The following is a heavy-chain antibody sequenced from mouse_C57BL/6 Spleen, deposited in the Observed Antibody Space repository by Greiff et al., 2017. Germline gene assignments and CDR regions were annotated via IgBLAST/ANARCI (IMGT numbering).Heavy chain of an antibody. CDR2: IYPGSGST. CDR1: GYTFTSYW. D-gene: IGHD2-3*01. CDR3: AREGYDGYYDAMDY. V-gene: IGHV1-55*01. Sequence: QVQLQQPGAELVKPGASVKMSCKASGYTFTSYWITWVKQRPGQGLEWIGDIYPGSGSTNYNEKFKSKATLTVDTSSSTAYMQLSSLTSEDPAVYYCAREGYDGYYDAMDYWGQGTSVTVSS. J-gene: IGHJ4*01.